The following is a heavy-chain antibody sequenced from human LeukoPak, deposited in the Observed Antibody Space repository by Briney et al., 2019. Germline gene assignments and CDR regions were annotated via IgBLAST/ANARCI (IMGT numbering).Heavy chain of an antibody. CDR2: IYTSGST. V-gene: IGHV4-4*07. D-gene: IGHD6-19*01. CDR3: ATGSGWYADAFDI. Sequence: SETLSLTCTVSGVSISSYYWSWIRQPAGKGVEWIGRIYTSGSTNYNPSLKSRVTMSVDTSKNQFSLKLSSVTAADTAVDYCATGSGWYADAFDIWGQGTMVTVSS. CDR1: GVSISSYY. J-gene: IGHJ3*02.